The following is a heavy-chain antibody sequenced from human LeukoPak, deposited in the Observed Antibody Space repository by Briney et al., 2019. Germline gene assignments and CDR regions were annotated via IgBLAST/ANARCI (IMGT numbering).Heavy chain of an antibody. CDR2: ITWDGGNT. Sequence: GGSLRLSCAASGFTFDDYAMHWVRQAPGKGLEWVSLITWDGGNTYYADSVKGRFTISRDNSKNSLYLQMNSLRAEDTALYYCARVQLVDYYYYSYMDVWGKGTTVTVSS. D-gene: IGHD6-6*01. CDR1: GFTFDDYA. J-gene: IGHJ6*03. CDR3: ARVQLVDYYYYSYMDV. V-gene: IGHV3-43D*03.